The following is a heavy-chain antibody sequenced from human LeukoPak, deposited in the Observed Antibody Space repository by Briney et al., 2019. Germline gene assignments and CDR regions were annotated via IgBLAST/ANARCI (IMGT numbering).Heavy chain of an antibody. CDR3: AKVIAVASGYFQN. V-gene: IGHV3-23*01. CDR2: LSGSGGAT. D-gene: IGHD6-19*01. CDR1: GFTFSSYA. J-gene: IGHJ1*01. Sequence: GGSLRLSCAASGFTFSSYAMSWVRQAPGRGLEWVSGLSGSGGATDYAVSVKGRFTISRDNSKNTLHLQMDSLRAEDTAVYYCAKVIAVASGYFQNWGQGTLVTVSS.